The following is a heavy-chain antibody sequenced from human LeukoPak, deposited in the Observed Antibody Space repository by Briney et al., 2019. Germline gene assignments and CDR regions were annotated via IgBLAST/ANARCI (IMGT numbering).Heavy chain of an antibody. V-gene: IGHV3-49*04. J-gene: IGHJ6*03. CDR1: GFTFGDYA. CDR3: TRGFGLGEDYYYMDV. D-gene: IGHD3/OR15-3a*01. CDR2: ISSKAYGGTT. Sequence: PGGSLRLSCTASGFTFGDYAMSWVRQAPGKGLEWVGFISSKAYGGTTEYAASVKGRFTISRDDSKSIAYLQMDSLKTEDTAVYYCTRGFGLGEDYYYMDVWGKGTTVTVSS.